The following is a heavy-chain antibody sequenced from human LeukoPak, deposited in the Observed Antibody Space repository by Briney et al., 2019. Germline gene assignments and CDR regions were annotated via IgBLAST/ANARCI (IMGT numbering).Heavy chain of an antibody. CDR2: IKSDGTYT. D-gene: IGHD1-7*01. CDR1: GFTFSSYW. CDR3: IRDDGNYGIDY. Sequence: GGSLRLSCAASGFTFSSYWMHWVRQAPGKGLVWVSRIKSDGTYTDYMDSVKGRFTISRDNAKNTQFLQMNSLRADDTAVYYCIRDDGNYGIDYWGQGTLVTVSS. J-gene: IGHJ4*02. V-gene: IGHV3-74*01.